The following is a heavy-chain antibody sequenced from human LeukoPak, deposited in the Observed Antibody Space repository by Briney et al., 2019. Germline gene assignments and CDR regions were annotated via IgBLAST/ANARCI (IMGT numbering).Heavy chain of an antibody. V-gene: IGHV4-34*08. CDR1: GGTFSDYY. CDR3: APFGGYGFGY. CDR2: INHSGST. J-gene: IGHJ4*02. D-gene: IGHD3-16*01. Sequence: SETLSLTCAVYGGTFSDYYWSWIRQPPGKGLEWIGEINHSGSTKYNQSLKSRVTISVDTSKNQFSLKLTSVTAADAAVYYCAPFGGYGFGYWGQGTLVTVSS.